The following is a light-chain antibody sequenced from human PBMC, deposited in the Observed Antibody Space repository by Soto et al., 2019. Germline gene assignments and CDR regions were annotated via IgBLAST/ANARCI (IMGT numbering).Light chain of an antibody. CDR2: GTS. CDR1: QSVTSSS. CDR3: HQYGSSPLT. Sequence: EIVLTQSPGTLSLSPGERATLSCRASQSVTSSSLAWYQQKPGQAPRLLVYGTSRRATGIPDRFSGSGSGTDFTLTMSRLEPQDFAMYYCHQYGSSPLTFGGGTKVEIK. V-gene: IGKV3-20*01. J-gene: IGKJ4*01.